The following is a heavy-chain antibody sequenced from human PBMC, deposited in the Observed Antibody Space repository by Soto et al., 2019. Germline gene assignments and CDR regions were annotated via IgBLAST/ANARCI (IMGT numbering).Heavy chain of an antibody. CDR3: AKLVVVAARGMDV. CDR1: GFTFSSYG. CDR2: ISYDGSNK. Sequence: QVQLVESGGGVVQPGRSLRLSCAASGFTFSSYGMHWVRQAPGKGLEWVAVISYDGSNKYYADSVKGRFTISRDNSKNTLYLQMNSLRAEDTAVYYCAKLVVVAARGMDVWGQGTTVTVSS. V-gene: IGHV3-30*18. J-gene: IGHJ6*02. D-gene: IGHD2-15*01.